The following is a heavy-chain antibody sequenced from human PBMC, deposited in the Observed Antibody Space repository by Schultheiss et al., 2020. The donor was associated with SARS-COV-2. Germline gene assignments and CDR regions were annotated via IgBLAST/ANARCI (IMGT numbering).Heavy chain of an antibody. D-gene: IGHD3-22*01. J-gene: IGHJ3*02. CDR1: GFTFSSYA. Sequence: GGSLRLSCAASGFTFSSYAMHWVRQAPGKGLEWVSVIYSGGSTYYADSVKGRFTISRDNSKNTLYLQMNSLRAEDTAVYYCARASSYYYDSSGPSGAFDIWGQGTMVTVSS. CDR3: ARASSYYYDSSGPSGAFDI. CDR2: IYSGGST. V-gene: IGHV3-66*01.